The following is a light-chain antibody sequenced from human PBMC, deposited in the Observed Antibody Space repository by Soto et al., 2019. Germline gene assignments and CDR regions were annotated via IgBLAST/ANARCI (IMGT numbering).Light chain of an antibody. CDR1: QSISSF. V-gene: IGKV1-39*01. J-gene: IGKJ1*01. CDR2: AAS. Sequence: DIQMTQSPSSLSASVGDRVTITCRASQSISSFLNWYQKKPGKAPKLLIYAASSLQSGVPSRFSGSGSGTDFTLTISSLQPEDFATYYCQQSYSTPRTFGQETKVEIK. CDR3: QQSYSTPRT.